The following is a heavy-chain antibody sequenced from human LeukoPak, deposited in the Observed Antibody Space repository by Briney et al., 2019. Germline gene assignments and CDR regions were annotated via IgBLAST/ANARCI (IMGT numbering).Heavy chain of an antibody. V-gene: IGHV4-59*01. CDR1: GGSISSYY. CDR2: IYYSGST. J-gene: IGHJ6*04. D-gene: IGHD2-2*01. CDR3: ARDRGVVPAANPFFYYYYGMDV. Sequence: PSETLSLTCTVSGGSISSYYWSWIRQPPGKGLEWIGYIYYSGSTNYNPSLKSRVTISVDTSKNQFSLKLSSVTAADTAVYYCARDRGVVPAANPFFYYYYGMDVWAKGPRSPSPQ.